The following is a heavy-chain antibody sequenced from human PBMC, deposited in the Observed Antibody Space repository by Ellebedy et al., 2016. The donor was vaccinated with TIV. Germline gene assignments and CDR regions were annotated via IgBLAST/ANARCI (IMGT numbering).Heavy chain of an antibody. CDR2: IDYSGIT. D-gene: IGHD2-15*01. CDR1: GFTFSSYA. J-gene: IGHJ6*02. V-gene: IGHV4-34*01. Sequence: GSLRLXXAASGFTFSSYAMSWVRQAPGKGLEWIGEIDYSGITRYSPSLKSRVNISVDRSKTQSSLKMTSLTAADTAVYYCARGRRWLLRYGLDVWGQGTTVTVSS. CDR3: ARGRRWLLRYGLDV.